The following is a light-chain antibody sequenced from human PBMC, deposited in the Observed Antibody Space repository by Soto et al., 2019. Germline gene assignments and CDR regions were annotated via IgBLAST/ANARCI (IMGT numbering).Light chain of an antibody. J-gene: IGKJ4*01. CDR2: GAS. Sequence: ETVLTQSPGTLSLSPGERATLSCRASQSVSRNYVAWYQQKPGQAPRLLIYGASSRATGIPDRFSGSGSGTDFTLTISGLEPEDFAVYYCHQYGSSPSTFGRGTKVDIK. CDR1: QSVSRNY. V-gene: IGKV3-20*01. CDR3: HQYGSSPST.